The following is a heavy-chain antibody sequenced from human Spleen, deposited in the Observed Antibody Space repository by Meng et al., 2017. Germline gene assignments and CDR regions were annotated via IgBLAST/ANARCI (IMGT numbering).Heavy chain of an antibody. D-gene: IGHD1-14*01. J-gene: IGHJ3*02. V-gene: IGHV3-23*01. Sequence: ETLSLTCAVYGGSFSGYYWSWVRQAPGKGLEWVSAISGSGGSTYYADSVKGRFAISRDDSKNTLSLQMDSLETEDTAVYYCVRSGRRDAFDIWGQGTMVTVSS. CDR3: VRSGRRDAFDI. CDR1: GGSFSGYY. CDR2: ISGSGGST.